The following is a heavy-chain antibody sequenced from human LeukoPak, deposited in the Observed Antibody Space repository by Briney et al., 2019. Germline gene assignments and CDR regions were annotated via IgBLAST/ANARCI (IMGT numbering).Heavy chain of an antibody. Sequence: PSETLSLTCTVSGGSISNYYWSWIRQPPGKGLEWIGYIYYSGTTDYSPSLKSRVTISVDTSKNQFSLKLSSVTAADTAVYYCARVDFWSGYHGDAEDYWGQGTLVTVSS. D-gene: IGHD3-3*01. CDR3: ARVDFWSGYHGDAEDY. CDR2: IYYSGTT. CDR1: GGSISNYY. J-gene: IGHJ4*02. V-gene: IGHV4-59*01.